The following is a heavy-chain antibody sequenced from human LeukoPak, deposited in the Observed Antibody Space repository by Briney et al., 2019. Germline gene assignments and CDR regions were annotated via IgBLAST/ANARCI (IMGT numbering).Heavy chain of an antibody. CDR1: GYTFTAYY. CDR2: INPKSGDT. J-gene: IGHJ4*02. D-gene: IGHD4-11*01. Sequence: GASVKVSCKASGYTFTAYYMHWVRQAPGQGLEWMGWINPKSGDTHYAQKFQGRVTMTRDTSISTAYMELSSLRSDDTAVYFCAREDYTNSLFYFDYWGQGGLVTVTS. V-gene: IGHV1-2*02. CDR3: AREDYTNSLFYFDY.